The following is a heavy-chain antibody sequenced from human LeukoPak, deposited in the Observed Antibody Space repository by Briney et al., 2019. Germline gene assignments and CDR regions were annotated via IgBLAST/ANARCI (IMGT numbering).Heavy chain of an antibody. CDR1: GGTFSSYA. CDR3: AIREHMDYYDSSGYYEYFDY. J-gene: IGHJ4*02. V-gene: IGHV1-69*13. CDR2: IIPIFGTA. D-gene: IGHD3-22*01. Sequence: GASVKVSCKASGGTFSSYAISWVRQAPGQGLEWMGGIIPIFGTANYAQKFQGRVTITADESTSTAYMELSSLRSEDTAVYYSAIREHMDYYDSSGYYEYFDYWGQGTLVTVSS.